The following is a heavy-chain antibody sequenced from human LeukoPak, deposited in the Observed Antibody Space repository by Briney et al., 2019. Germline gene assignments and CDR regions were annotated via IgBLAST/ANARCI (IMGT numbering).Heavy chain of an antibody. CDR1: GFTFSSYA. CDR2: ISGSGGST. J-gene: IGHJ4*02. V-gene: IGHV3-23*01. Sequence: GGSLRLSCAASGFTFSSYAMSWVRQAPGKGLEWVSAISGSGGSTYYADSVKGRFTISRDNAKNTLYLQMNSLRAEDTAVYYCARGVGYCSSTSCYWMIDYWGQGTLVTVSS. D-gene: IGHD2-2*01. CDR3: ARGVGYCSSTSCYWMIDY.